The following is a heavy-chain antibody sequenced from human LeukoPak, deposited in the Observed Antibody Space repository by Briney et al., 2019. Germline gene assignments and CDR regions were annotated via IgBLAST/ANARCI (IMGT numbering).Heavy chain of an antibody. CDR3: ARGGWLLCFDY. D-gene: IGHD2-21*02. CDR2: INHSGST. Sequence: SETLSLTCAVYGGSFSGYYWSWIRQPPGKGLEWIGEINHSGSTNYNPSLKSRVTISVDTSKNQFSLKLSSVTAADTAVYYCARGGWLLCFDYWGQGTLVTVSS. V-gene: IGHV4-34*01. CDR1: GGSFSGYY. J-gene: IGHJ4*02.